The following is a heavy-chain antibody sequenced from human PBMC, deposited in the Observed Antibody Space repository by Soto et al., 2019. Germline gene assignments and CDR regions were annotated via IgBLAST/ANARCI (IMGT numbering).Heavy chain of an antibody. CDR2: IYVSGST. J-gene: IGHJ5*02. CDR1: RGSIYTGGYY. Sequence: SETLSLTCAVSRGSIYTGGYYWTWIRQHPGKALEWIGYIYVSGSTYYNPSLKSRVAISIDTSKNQFSLKLNSVSAADTAVYYCARARSGTYYNPAWFAPWGQGALVTVSS. D-gene: IGHD3-10*01. CDR3: ARARSGTYYNPAWFAP. V-gene: IGHV4-31*11.